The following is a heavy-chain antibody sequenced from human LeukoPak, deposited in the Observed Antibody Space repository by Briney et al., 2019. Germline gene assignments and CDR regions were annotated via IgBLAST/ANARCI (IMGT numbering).Heavy chain of an antibody. V-gene: IGHV3-15*01. CDR3: TTETVVHDDSGGYQTDAFDI. J-gene: IGHJ3*02. D-gene: IGHD3-22*01. Sequence: GGSLRLSCAASGFTFVNAWMSWVRQAPGKGLEWVGRIKSEPDGGTTDYAAPVNGRFTISRDDSKNTLYLQMNSLKTEDTAVYYCTTETVVHDDSGGYQTDAFDIWGQGTMVTVSS. CDR1: GFTFVNAW. CDR2: IKSEPDGGTT.